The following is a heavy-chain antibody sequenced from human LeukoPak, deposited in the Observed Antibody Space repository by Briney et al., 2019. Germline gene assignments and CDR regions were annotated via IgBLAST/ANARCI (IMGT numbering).Heavy chain of an antibody. CDR3: AKDLVVAGMGFFDY. Sequence: GGSLRLSCAVSGFTFSSYGMHWVRQSPGKGLEWVAFIRYDGSNKYYADSVKGRFTISRDNSKNTLFLVMNSLRAEDTAVYYCAKDLVVAGMGFFDYWGQGTLVTVSS. CDR1: GFTFSSYG. CDR2: IRYDGSNK. J-gene: IGHJ4*02. V-gene: IGHV3-30*02. D-gene: IGHD6-19*01.